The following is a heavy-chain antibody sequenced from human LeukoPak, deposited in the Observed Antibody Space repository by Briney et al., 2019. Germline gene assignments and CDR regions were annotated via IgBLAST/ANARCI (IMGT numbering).Heavy chain of an antibody. CDR1: GYISTGYY. V-gene: IGHV1-2*02. Sequence: ASVKVSCKASGYISTGYYIHWVRQAPGQGLECMGWIHPNSGGTNYAQKFQGRVTMTRDTSISTVYMELSRLRSDDTAVYYCARDYGDYYFDYWGQGTLVTVSS. CDR2: IHPNSGGT. D-gene: IGHD4-17*01. J-gene: IGHJ4*02. CDR3: ARDYGDYYFDY.